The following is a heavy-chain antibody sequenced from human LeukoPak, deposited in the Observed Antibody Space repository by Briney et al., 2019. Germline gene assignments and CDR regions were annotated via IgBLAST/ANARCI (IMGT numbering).Heavy chain of an antibody. D-gene: IGHD1-26*01. V-gene: IGHV4-4*02. Sequence: PSETLSLTCAVSGGSISSPNWWTWVRQPPGKGLEWIGEIYHSGRTNSNPSLESRVIMSVDKSKNQFSLKLTSVTAADTAVYYCARVGHNWFDPWGQGTLVTVSS. CDR2: IYHSGRT. CDR1: GGSISSPNW. CDR3: ARVGHNWFDP. J-gene: IGHJ5*02.